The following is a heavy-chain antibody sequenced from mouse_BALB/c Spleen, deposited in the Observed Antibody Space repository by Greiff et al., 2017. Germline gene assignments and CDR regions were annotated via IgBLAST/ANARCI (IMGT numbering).Heavy chain of an antibody. Sequence: EVQLQQSGGGLVQPGGSLKLSCAASGFTFSSYTMSWVRQTPEKRLEWVAYISNGGGSTYYPDTVKGRFTISRDNAKNTLYLQMSSLKSEDTAMYYCARHYGSSYDYFDYWGQGTTLTVSS. CDR1: GFTFSSYT. D-gene: IGHD1-1*01. CDR2: ISNGGGST. V-gene: IGHV5-12-2*01. CDR3: ARHYGSSYDYFDY. J-gene: IGHJ2*01.